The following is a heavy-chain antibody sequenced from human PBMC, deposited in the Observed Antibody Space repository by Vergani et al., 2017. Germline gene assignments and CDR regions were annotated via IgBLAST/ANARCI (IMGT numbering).Heavy chain of an antibody. CDR2: ISSSSSYI. CDR3: ARAERYCSGGSCYSGLDY. V-gene: IGHV3-21*01. J-gene: IGHJ4*02. Sequence: EVQLVESGGGLVKPGGSLRLSCAASGFPFSSYSMNWVRQAPGKGLEWVSSISSSSSYIYYEDSVKGRFTISRDNAKTSLYLQMNSLRAEDTAVYYCARAERYCSGGSCYSGLDYWGQGTLVTVSS. D-gene: IGHD2-15*01. CDR1: GFPFSSYS.